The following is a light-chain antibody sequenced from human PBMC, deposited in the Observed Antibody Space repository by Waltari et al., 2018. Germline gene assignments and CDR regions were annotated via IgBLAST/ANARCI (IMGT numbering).Light chain of an antibody. CDR3: QSYDKSLSGVV. Sequence: QSVLTPPPSVSGAPGQRVTISCTGSSSNIVTGYDVHWYQQLPGTAPKRLIYGNNNRPSGVPDRFAGSKSGTSASLAITGLQAEDEADYYCQSYDKSLSGVVFGGGTKLTVV. CDR2: GNN. J-gene: IGLJ2*01. CDR1: SSNIVTGYD. V-gene: IGLV1-40*01.